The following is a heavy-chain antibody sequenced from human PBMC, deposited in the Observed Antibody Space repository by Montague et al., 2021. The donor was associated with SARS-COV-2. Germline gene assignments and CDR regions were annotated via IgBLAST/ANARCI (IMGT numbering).Heavy chain of an antibody. J-gene: IGHJ4*02. D-gene: IGHD1-14*01. V-gene: IGHV1-58*02. CDR2: IVVGSGNT. CDR3: AAARGHRSFDY. CDR1: GFTFTSSA. Sequence: QSGAEVKKPGESLKISCKASGFTFTSSAMQWVRQARGQRLEWIGWIVVGSGNTNYAQKFQERVTITRDMSTTTAYMELSSLRSEDTAVYYCAAARGHRSFDYWGQGTLVTVSS.